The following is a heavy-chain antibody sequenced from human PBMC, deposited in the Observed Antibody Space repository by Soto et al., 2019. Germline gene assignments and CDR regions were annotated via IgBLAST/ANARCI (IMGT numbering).Heavy chain of an antibody. J-gene: IGHJ5*02. D-gene: IGHD3-22*01. Sequence: SETLSLTCTVSCGSISSGGYYWSWIRQHPGKGLEWIGYIYYSGSTYYNPSLKSRVTISVDTSKNQFSLKLSSVTAADTAVYYCARGGDSSGYFYGWFDPWGQGTLVTVSS. CDR1: CGSISSGGYY. CDR3: ARGGDSSGYFYGWFDP. CDR2: IYYSGST. V-gene: IGHV4-31*03.